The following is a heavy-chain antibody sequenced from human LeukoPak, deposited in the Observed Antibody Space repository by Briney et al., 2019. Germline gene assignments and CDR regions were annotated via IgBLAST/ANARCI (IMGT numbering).Heavy chain of an antibody. V-gene: IGHV4-39*07. CDR2: IFHSGST. Sequence: SETLSLTCTVSGGSISSGDYYWSWIRQPPGKGLEWIGEIFHSGSTNYNPSLKSRVTISVDKSKNQSSLKLSSVTAADTAVYYCARDSRGGDYIDYWGQGILVTVSS. CDR3: ARDSRGGDYIDY. D-gene: IGHD3-10*01. J-gene: IGHJ4*02. CDR1: GGSISSGDYY.